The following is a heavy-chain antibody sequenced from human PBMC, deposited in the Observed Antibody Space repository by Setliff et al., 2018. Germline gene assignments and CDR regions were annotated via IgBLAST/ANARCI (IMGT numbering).Heavy chain of an antibody. V-gene: IGHV3-23*01. Sequence: GGSLRLSCAASGFTFSSSSMTWVRQAPGXGXXXXXXXXXXGXSTYYADSXXGRFTISRDNSKNTLYLQMNSLRAEDTAIYSCAKFSSVPGSRFFDYWGQGALVTVSS. CDR3: AKFSSVPGSRFFDY. CDR2: XXXXGXST. J-gene: IGHJ4*02. D-gene: IGHD2-2*01. CDR1: GFTFSSSS.